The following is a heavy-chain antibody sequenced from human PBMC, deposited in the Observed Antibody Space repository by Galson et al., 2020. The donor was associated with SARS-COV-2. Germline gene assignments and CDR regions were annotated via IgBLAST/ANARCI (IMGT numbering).Heavy chain of an antibody. Sequence: SETLSLTCTVSGGSISSGGYYWSWIRQHPGKGLEWIGYIYYSGSTYYNPSLKSRVTISVDTSKNQFSLKLSSVTAADTAVYYCARARYSSSSGRVYYYYGMDVWGQGTTVTVSS. CDR3: ARARYSSSSGRVYYYYGMDV. V-gene: IGHV4-31*03. CDR1: GGSISSGGYY. J-gene: IGHJ6*02. CDR2: IYYSGST. D-gene: IGHD6-6*01.